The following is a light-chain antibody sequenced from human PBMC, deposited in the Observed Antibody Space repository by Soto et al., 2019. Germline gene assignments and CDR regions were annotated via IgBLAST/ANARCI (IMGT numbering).Light chain of an antibody. CDR1: SNDVGAYNY. CDR2: DVT. J-gene: IGLJ2*01. Sequence: QSVLAQPASVSGSPGQSIIISCTGTSNDVGAYNYVSWYQQHPGKAPKLMIYDVTSRPSGISSRFSGSKSANTASLTISGLQAEDEADYYCSSYTRSSTVLFGGGTKVTVL. CDR3: SSYTRSSTVL. V-gene: IGLV2-14*01.